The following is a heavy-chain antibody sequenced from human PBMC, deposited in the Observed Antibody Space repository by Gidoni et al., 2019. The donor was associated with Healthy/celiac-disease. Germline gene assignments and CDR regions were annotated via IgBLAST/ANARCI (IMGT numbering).Heavy chain of an antibody. CDR2: LSDDGSNK. CDR3: ARTRGDVGGYQLPPGPSYYYYGMDV. V-gene: IGHV3-30-3*01. D-gene: IGHD2-2*01. CDR1: GFTFSSYA. J-gene: IGHJ6*02. Sequence: QVQLVESGGGVVQPGRSLRLSCAASGFTFSSYAMHWVRQAQGKRLEWVAGLSDDGSNKYYADSVKGRFTISRDNSKNTLYLQMNSLRAEDTAVYYFARTRGDVGGYQLPPGPSYYYYGMDVWGQGTTVTVSS.